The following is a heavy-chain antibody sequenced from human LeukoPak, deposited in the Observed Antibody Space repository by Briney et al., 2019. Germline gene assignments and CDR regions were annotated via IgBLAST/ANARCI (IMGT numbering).Heavy chain of an antibody. CDR3: ARSLFRFLEWSYRSYYYYYMDV. CDR1: GGTFSSYA. CDR2: IIPIFGTV. V-gene: IGHV1-69*06. Sequence: ASVKVSCKAPGGTFSSYAISWVRQAPGQGLEWMGGIIPIFGTVNYAQKFQGRVTITADKSTSTAYMELSSLRSEDTAVYYCARSLFRFLEWSYRSYYYYYMDVWGKGTTVTVSS. D-gene: IGHD3-3*01. J-gene: IGHJ6*03.